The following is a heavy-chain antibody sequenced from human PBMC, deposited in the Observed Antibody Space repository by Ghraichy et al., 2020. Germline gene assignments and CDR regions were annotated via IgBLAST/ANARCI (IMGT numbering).Heavy chain of an antibody. V-gene: IGHV4-59*08. J-gene: IGHJ6*02. D-gene: IGHD5-18*01. CDR1: GGSIRSHF. Sequence: SETLSLVCTVSGGSIRSHFWSWIRQPPGKGLEWIGYISYTGNTNYSPSLGGRATISLDTSKNQFSLSLTSVTAADTAVYYCARRGRGYSLYYYGLDVWGPGTSVTVS. CDR2: ISYTGNT. CDR3: ARRGRGYSLYYYGLDV.